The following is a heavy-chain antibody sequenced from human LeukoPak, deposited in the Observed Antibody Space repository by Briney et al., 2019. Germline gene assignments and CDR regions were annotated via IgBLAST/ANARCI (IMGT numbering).Heavy chain of an antibody. V-gene: IGHV4-39*01. J-gene: IGHJ4*02. CDR3: ARLYGGN. D-gene: IGHD2-8*01. CDR1: SGSICRSRYY. Sequence: PSETRSLAWIVASGSICRSRYYCGWIRQPPGKGLEWIGSIFYSGSTYYNPSLKSRVTISVDTSKNQFSLRLSSVTVADSAIYYCARLYGGNWGQGTLVTVSS. CDR2: IFYSGST.